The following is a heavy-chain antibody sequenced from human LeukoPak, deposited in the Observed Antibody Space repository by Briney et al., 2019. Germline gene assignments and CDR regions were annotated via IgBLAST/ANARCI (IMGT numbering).Heavy chain of an antibody. V-gene: IGHV3-23*01. CDR3: AKASRGGSYYYYMDV. CDR1: GFTFSNYA. CDR2: ISGSGGST. J-gene: IGHJ6*03. D-gene: IGHD6-19*01. Sequence: GGSLRLSCAASGFTFSNYATSWVRQAPGKGLEWVSAISGSGGSTYYPDSVKGRFSISRDNSKNTLYLQMNSLRAEDTAVYYCAKASRGGSYYYYMDVWGKGTTVTVSS.